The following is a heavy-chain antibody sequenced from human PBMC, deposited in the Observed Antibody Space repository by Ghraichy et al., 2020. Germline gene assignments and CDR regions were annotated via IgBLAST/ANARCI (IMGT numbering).Heavy chain of an antibody. V-gene: IGHV4-30-4*01. CDR2: IYYSGST. CDR1: GGSISSGDYY. D-gene: IGHD3-3*01. J-gene: IGHJ5*02. CDR3: ARGLVEGITIFGVVKNGVWFDP. Sequence: LRLSCTVSGGSISSGDYYWSWIRQPPGKGLEWIGYIYYSGSTYYNPPLKSRVTISVDTSKNQFSLKLSSVTAADTAVYYCARGLVEGITIFGVVKNGVWFDPWGQGTLVTVSS.